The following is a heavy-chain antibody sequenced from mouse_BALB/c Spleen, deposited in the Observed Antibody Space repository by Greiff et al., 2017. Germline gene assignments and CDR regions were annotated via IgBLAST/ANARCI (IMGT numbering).Heavy chain of an antibody. V-gene: IGHV1S81*02. CDR2: INPSNGRT. Sequence: QVQLKQSGAELVKPGASVKLSCKASGYTFTSYWMHWVKQRPGQGLEWIGEINPSNGRTNYNEKFKSKATLTVDKSSSTAYMQLSSLTSEDSAVYYCARIPGGYYWYFDVWGAGTTVTVSS. CDR3: ARIPGGYYWYFDV. D-gene: IGHD2-2*01. CDR1: GYTFTSYW. J-gene: IGHJ1*01.